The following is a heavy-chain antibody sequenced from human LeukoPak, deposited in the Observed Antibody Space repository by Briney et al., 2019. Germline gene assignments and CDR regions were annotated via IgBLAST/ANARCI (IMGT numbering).Heavy chain of an antibody. Sequence: PSETLSLTCTVSGGSISSSSYYWGWIRQPPGKGLEWIGSIYTSGSTNYNPSLKSRVTISVDTPKNQFSLKLSSVTAADTAVYYCARRANYDILTGYKYYFDYWGQGTLVTVSS. CDR2: IYTSGST. V-gene: IGHV4-39*07. CDR3: ARRANYDILTGYKYYFDY. D-gene: IGHD3-9*01. J-gene: IGHJ4*02. CDR1: GGSISSSSYY.